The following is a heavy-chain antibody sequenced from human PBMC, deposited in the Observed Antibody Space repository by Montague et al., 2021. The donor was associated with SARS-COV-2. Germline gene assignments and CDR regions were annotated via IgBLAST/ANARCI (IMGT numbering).Heavy chain of an antibody. CDR3: ARGGLHLLYGGHYFDY. CDR2: VYDTGIT. D-gene: IGHD2-2*02. Sequence: SETLSLTCSVSGASITSESWVWIRQTPGGGLQWIAYVYDTGITGYHPSLRSRTTIAVDTSKNQLSLNVRSMTAADTAVYFCARGGLHLLYGGHYFDYWGQGTLVTVSS. CDR1: GASITSES. V-gene: IGHV4-59*01. J-gene: IGHJ4*02.